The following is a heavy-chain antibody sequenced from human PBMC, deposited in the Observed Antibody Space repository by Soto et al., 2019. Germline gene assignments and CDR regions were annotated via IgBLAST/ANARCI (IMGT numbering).Heavy chain of an antibody. CDR2: ISSSSSYI. V-gene: IGHV3-21*06. J-gene: IGHJ3*02. CDR3: ARDLLFPGIAAAGHDAFDI. CDR1: GFTFSSYS. D-gene: IGHD6-13*01. Sequence: EVQLVESGGGLVKPGGSLRLSCAASGFTFSSYSMNWVRQAPGKGLEWVSSISSSSSYIYYADSVKGRFTISRDNDKNSRYLQMNSPRAEDTAVYYCARDLLFPGIAAAGHDAFDIWGQGRMVTFSS.